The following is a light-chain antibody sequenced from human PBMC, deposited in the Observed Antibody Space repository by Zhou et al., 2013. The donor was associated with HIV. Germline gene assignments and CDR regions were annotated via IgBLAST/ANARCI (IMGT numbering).Light chain of an antibody. CDR2: TAS. CDR3: QQYDNLLFT. J-gene: IGKJ3*01. V-gene: IGKV1-39*01. CDR1: QSISRY. Sequence: DIQMTQSPSSLSASVGDRVTITCRASQSISRYLNWYQHKPGKAPKLLIYTASSLRSGVPSRFSGSGSGTDFTLTISSLQAEDIATYYCQQYDNLLFTFGPGTKVDIK.